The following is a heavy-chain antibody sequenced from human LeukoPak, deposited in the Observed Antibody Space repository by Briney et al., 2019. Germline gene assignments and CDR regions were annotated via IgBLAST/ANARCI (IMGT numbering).Heavy chain of an antibody. CDR3: ARDQESMVRGVIKYYFDY. CDR1: GFTFSSYS. D-gene: IGHD3-10*01. Sequence: PGGSLRLSCAASGFTFSSYSMNWVRQAPGKGLEWVSSISSSSSYIYYAGSVKGRFTISRDNAKNSLYLQMNSLRAEDTAVYYCARDQESMVRGVIKYYFDYWGQGTLVTVSS. CDR2: ISSSSSYI. V-gene: IGHV3-21*01. J-gene: IGHJ4*02.